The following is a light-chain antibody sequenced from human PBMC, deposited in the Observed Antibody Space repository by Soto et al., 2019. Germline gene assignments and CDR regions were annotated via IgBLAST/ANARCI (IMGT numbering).Light chain of an antibody. CDR1: QSVSSSY. J-gene: IGKJ3*01. V-gene: IGKV3-20*01. CDR3: QQYGRSLFT. CDR2: GAS. Sequence: EIVLTQSPGTLSLSPGKRATLSCRASQSVSSSYLAWYQQKPGQAPRLLIYGASSRATGIPDRFSGSGSGTDFTLTISRLEPEDFAVYYCQQYGRSLFTFGPGTKVDIK.